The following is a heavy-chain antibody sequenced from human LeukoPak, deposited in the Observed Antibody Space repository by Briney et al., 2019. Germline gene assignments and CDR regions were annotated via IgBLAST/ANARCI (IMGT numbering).Heavy chain of an antibody. CDR2: INPNSGGT. D-gene: IGHD3-3*01. CDR1: GYTFTGYY. J-gene: IGHJ6*02. Sequence: EASVKVSCKASGYTFTGYYIHWVRQAPGQGLEWMGWINPNSGGTNYAQKFQGRVTMTRDTSISTAYMELSRLRSDDTAVYYCARSGYYDFWSGYSMGYYGMDVWGQGTTVTVSS. CDR3: ARSGYYDFWSGYSMGYYGMDV. V-gene: IGHV1-2*02.